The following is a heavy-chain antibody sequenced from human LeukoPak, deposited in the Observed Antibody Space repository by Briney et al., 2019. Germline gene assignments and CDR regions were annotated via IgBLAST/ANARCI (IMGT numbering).Heavy chain of an antibody. CDR2: INHSGST. CDR1: GGSFSGYY. V-gene: IGHV4-34*01. D-gene: IGHD5-12*01. J-gene: IGHJ5*01. CDR3: ARGISPDYDYNWFDS. Sequence: SETLSLTCAVYGGSFSGYYWSWIRQPPGKGLEWIGEINHSGSTNYDPSLKSRVTVSVDTSKNQFSLKLNSVTAADTAVYFCARGISPDYDYNWFDSWGQGILVTVSS.